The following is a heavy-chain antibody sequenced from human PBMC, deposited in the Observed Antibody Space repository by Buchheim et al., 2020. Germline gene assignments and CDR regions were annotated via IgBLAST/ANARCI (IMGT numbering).Heavy chain of an antibody. CDR3: ARDRYYYDSSGYTPDAFDI. V-gene: IGHV3-21*01. J-gene: IGHJ3*02. CDR1: GFTFSSYS. Sequence: EVQLVESGGGLVKPGGSLRPSCAVSGFTFSSYSMNWVRQAPGKGLEWVSSISSSSSYIYYADSVKGRSTIYRDNAKNSLYLQMNSLRAEDTAVYYCARDRYYYDSSGYTPDAFDIWGQGT. CDR2: ISSSSSYI. D-gene: IGHD3-22*01.